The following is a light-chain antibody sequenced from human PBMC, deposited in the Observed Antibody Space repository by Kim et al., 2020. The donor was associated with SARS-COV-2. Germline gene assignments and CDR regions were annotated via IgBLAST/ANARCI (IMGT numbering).Light chain of an antibody. CDR2: RTS. Sequence: SASVGDRVPITCRASQSISSWLAWYQQKPGNAPNLLIYRTSYLESGVPSRFSGSGSGTEFTLTISSLQPDDFATYYCQQYNNYPRTFGQGTKLEI. CDR3: QQYNNYPRT. J-gene: IGKJ2*01. V-gene: IGKV1-5*03. CDR1: QSISSW.